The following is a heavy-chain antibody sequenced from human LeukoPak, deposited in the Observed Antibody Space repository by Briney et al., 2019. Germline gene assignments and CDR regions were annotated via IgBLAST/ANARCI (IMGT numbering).Heavy chain of an antibody. J-gene: IGHJ4*02. Sequence: PGGSLRLSCVASGFTFSRYWMHWVRQAPGKGLVWVSRINTDGSSTSYADSVKGRFTISRDIAKNTLYLRMNSLRAEDTAVYYCARFYSGYDFYFDYWGQGTLVTVPS. D-gene: IGHD5-12*01. CDR3: ARFYSGYDFYFDY. CDR2: INTDGSST. V-gene: IGHV3-74*01. CDR1: GFTFSRYW.